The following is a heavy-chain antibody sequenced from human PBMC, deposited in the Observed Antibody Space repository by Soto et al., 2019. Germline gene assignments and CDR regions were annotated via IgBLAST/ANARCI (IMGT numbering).Heavy chain of an antibody. CDR1: GFTVSNNY. CDR3: AAYSHKGY. J-gene: IGHJ4*02. Sequence: GGSLRLSCAASGFTVSNNYMSWVRQAPGKGLEWVSLIYSGGSTYYADSVKVRFTISRDSSKNTLYLQMNSLRAEDTAMYYCAAYSHKGYWGQGTLVTVSS. V-gene: IGHV3-66*01. D-gene: IGHD3-16*01. CDR2: IYSGGST.